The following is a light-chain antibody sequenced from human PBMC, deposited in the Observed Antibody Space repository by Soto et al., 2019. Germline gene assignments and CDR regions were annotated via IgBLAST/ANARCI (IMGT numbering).Light chain of an antibody. V-gene: IGKV1-5*01. J-gene: IGKJ4*01. Sequence: EIQLTQTQHSLSASVGGRDTISCRGSQSINKWLAWYQQKPGKAPKLLIYDASSLESGVPSRFSGSGSGTEFTLTISSLQPDDFATYYCQQYNSYSLLTFGGGTKVDIK. CDR3: QQYNSYSLLT. CDR2: DAS. CDR1: QSINKW.